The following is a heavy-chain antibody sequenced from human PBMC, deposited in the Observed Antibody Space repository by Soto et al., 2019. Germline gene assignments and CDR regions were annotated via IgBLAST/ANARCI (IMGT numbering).Heavy chain of an antibody. D-gene: IGHD2-2*01. Sequence: VASVKVSCKASGGTFSSYAISWVRQAPGQGLEWMGGIIPIFGTANYAQKFQGRVTITADESTSTAYMELSSLRSEDTAVYYCASGCSSTCCYRGFYYYVMDVWGQGTTVIVSS. CDR2: IIPIFGTA. CDR3: ASGCSSTCCYRGFYYYVMDV. J-gene: IGHJ6*02. V-gene: IGHV1-69*13. CDR1: GGTFSSYA.